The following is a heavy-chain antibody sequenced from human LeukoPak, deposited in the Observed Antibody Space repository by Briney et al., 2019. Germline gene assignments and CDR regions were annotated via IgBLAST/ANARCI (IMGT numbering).Heavy chain of an antibody. D-gene: IGHD2-2*01. CDR1: GYTFTSYG. J-gene: IGHJ5*02. CDR3: ARVPPRYCSSTSCSRGPFDP. V-gene: IGHV1-18*01. Sequence: ASVKVSCKASGYTFTSYGISWVRQAPGQGLEWMGWISAYNGNTNYAQKLQGRVTMTTDTSTSTAHMELRSLRSDDTAVYYCARVPPRYCSSTSCSRGPFDPWGQGTLVTVSS. CDR2: ISAYNGNT.